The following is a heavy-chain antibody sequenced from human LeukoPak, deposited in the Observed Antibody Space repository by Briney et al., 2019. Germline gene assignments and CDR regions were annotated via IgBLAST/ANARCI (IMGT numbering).Heavy chain of an antibody. Sequence: SETLSLTCTVSGGSISSSSYYWGWLRQPPGTGLEWIGSIYYSGSTYYNPSLKSRVTISVDTSKNQFSLKLSSVTAADTAVYYCARHFRATVTKFDYWGQGTLVTVSS. V-gene: IGHV4-39*01. CDR2: IYYSGST. CDR1: GGSISSSSYY. CDR3: ARHFRATVTKFDY. J-gene: IGHJ4*02. D-gene: IGHD4-17*01.